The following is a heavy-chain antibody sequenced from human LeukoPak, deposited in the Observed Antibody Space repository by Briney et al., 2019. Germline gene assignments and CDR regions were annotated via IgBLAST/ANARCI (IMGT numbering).Heavy chain of an antibody. J-gene: IGHJ6*03. D-gene: IGHD6-25*01. V-gene: IGHV3-48*01. CDR3: ARFAAGGSYYYYMDV. Sequence: GPSLTPSWAPSGVTFSSYTMNSVRHPPGKGLGWVSNIGTSSTTIYYADSAKGRFTISRDNAKNSLYLQMNSLRADDTAVYYCARFAAGGSYYYYMDVWGKGTTVTVSS. CDR1: GVTFSSYT. CDR2: IGTSSTTI.